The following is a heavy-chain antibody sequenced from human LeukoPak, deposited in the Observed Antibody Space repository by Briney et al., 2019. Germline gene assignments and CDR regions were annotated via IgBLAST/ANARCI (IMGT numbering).Heavy chain of an antibody. J-gene: IGHJ3*02. D-gene: IGHD2-2*01. CDR1: GYTFTSYG. V-gene: IGHV1-18*01. CDR3: ARAAGVVVPAAIRRNGIDI. Sequence: GASVKVSCKASGYTFTSYGISWVRQAPGQGLEWMGWISAYNGNTNYAQKLQGRVTMTTDTSTSTAYMELRSLRSDDTAVYYCARAAGVVVPAAIRRNGIDIWGQGTMVTVSS. CDR2: ISAYNGNT.